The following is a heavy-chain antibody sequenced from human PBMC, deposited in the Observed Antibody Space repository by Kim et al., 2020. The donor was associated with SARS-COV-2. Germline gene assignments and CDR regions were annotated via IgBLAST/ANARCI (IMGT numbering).Heavy chain of an antibody. CDR3: VKRWGYNSGWLEY. J-gene: IGHJ4*02. V-gene: IGHV3-64D*06. D-gene: IGHD6-19*01. CDR1: GFPFSSYS. CDR2: ISDNGGST. Sequence: GGSLRLSCSASGFPFSSYSMQWVRQAPGKGLECVSGISDNGGSTYYIDSVKGRFTISRDNSKNTLYLQMSSLRAEDTAVYYCVKRWGYNSGWLEYWGQGTLVTVSS.